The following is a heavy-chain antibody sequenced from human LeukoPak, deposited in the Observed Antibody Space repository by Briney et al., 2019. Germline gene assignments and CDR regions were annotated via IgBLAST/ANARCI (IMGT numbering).Heavy chain of an antibody. J-gene: IGHJ4*02. D-gene: IGHD1-26*01. CDR2: IHASGTT. CDR3: AREVSASGSPERDFDY. CDR1: GGSISSYY. Sequence: KTSETLSLTCTVSGGSISSYYWTWMRQPAGKGLEWIGRIHASGTTNYNPSLKSRLTMSMDTSKNQFSLNLSSVTAADTAVYYCAREVSASGSPERDFDYWGQGTLVTVSS. V-gene: IGHV4-4*07.